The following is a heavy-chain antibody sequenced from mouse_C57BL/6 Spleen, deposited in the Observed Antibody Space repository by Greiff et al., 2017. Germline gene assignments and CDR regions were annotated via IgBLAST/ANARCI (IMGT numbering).Heavy chain of an antibody. CDR3: ASSYDSNRMDY. Sequence: QVQLKQPGTELVKPGASVQLSCKASGYTFTSYWLHWVKQRPGQGLEWLGNINPSTGGTNYNEKFTRKATLTVDKSSSTAYMQLSSLTSEDSAVYYCASSYDSNRMDYWGQGTSVTVSS. CDR1: GYTFTSYW. D-gene: IGHD2-5*01. V-gene: IGHV1-53*01. CDR2: INPSTGGT. J-gene: IGHJ4*01.